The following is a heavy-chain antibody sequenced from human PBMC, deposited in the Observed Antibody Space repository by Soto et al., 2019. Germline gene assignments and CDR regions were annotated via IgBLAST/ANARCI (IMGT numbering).Heavy chain of an antibody. CDR1: GYSFTSYW. D-gene: IGHD3-22*01. J-gene: IGHJ2*01. V-gene: IGHV5-51*01. CDR3: ARRNYYDSSGQPYWYFDL. Sequence: GESLKISCKGSGYSFTSYWIGWVRQMPGKGLEWMGIIYPGDSDTRYSPSFQGQVTISADKSISTAYLQWSVLKASDTAMYYCARRNYYDSSGQPYWYFDLWGRGTLVTVSS. CDR2: IYPGDSDT.